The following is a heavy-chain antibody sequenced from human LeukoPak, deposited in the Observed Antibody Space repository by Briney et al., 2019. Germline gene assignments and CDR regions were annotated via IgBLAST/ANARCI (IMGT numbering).Heavy chain of an antibody. Sequence: GGSLRLSCAASGFTFSTYWMSWVRQAPGKGLEWVANIKEDGSEKYYVDSVKGRFTISRDNAKNSLYLQMNSLRAEDTAVYYCARDPDYYDSSGLADYCGQGTLVTVSS. V-gene: IGHV3-7*01. CDR3: ARDPDYYDSSGLADY. CDR1: GFTFSTYW. CDR2: IKEDGSEK. D-gene: IGHD3-22*01. J-gene: IGHJ4*02.